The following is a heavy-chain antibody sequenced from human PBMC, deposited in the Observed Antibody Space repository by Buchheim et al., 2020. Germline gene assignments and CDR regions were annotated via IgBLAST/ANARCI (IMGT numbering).Heavy chain of an antibody. J-gene: IGHJ4*02. CDR2: IGSGGNT. D-gene: IGHD5-12*01. CDR3: AKGGPSSLYYFDY. CDR1: GFTISSYA. V-gene: IGHV3-23*01. Sequence: EVQLLESGGGLVQPGGSLRLSCAASGFTISSYAMRWVRQAPGKGLEWVSTIGSGGNTYYGDSVKGRFTNSRHNSQQPLLVEMHRLRAEDTAVYYCAKGGPSSLYYFDYWGQGTL.